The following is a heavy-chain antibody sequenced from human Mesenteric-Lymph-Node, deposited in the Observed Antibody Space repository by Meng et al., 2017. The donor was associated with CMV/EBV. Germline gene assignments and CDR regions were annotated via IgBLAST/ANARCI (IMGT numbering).Heavy chain of an antibody. V-gene: IGHV1-69*02. CDR1: GGTFSSYT. Sequence: SVKVSCKASGGTFSSYTISWVRQAPGQGLEWMGRVIPILGIANYAQKFQGRVTITADKSTSTAYMELSSLRSEDTAVYYCARGYCSSPSCFQVFYFDIWGQGTLVTVSS. D-gene: IGHD2-2*01. J-gene: IGHJ4*02. CDR3: ARGYCSSPSCFQVFYFDI. CDR2: VIPILGIA.